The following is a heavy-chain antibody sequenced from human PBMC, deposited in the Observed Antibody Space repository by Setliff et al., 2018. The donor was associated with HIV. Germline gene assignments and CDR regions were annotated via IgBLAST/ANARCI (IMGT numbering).Heavy chain of an antibody. CDR1: GGSIRSGNW. CDR3: ARPYYDSSDYSWVDAFDI. Sequence: SETLSLTCAVSGGSIRSGNWWTWVRQSPGKGLEWIGEIYHSGSTNYSPSLKSRVTVSLDKSKNQFSLKLSPVTAADTAVYYCARPYYDSSDYSWVDAFDIWGQGTMVTVSS. CDR2: IYHSGST. D-gene: IGHD3-22*01. J-gene: IGHJ3*02. V-gene: IGHV4-4*02.